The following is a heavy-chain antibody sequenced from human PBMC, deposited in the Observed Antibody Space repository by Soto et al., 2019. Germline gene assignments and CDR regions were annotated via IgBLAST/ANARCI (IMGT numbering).Heavy chain of an antibody. CDR2: ISAYNGNT. Sequence: ASVKVSGKASGYTFTSYGISWVLQAPGQGLERMGWISAYNGNTNYAQKLQGRVTMTTDTSTSTAYMELRSLRSDDTAVYYCARDLGSGFLEWLSGGWLGPWGQGTLVTVSS. V-gene: IGHV1-18*01. CDR1: GYTFTSYG. CDR3: ARDLGSGFLEWLSGGWLGP. J-gene: IGHJ5*02. D-gene: IGHD3-3*01.